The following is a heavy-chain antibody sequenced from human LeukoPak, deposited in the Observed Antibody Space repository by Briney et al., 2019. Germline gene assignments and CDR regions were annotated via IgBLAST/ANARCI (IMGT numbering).Heavy chain of an antibody. CDR2: MSYSGNT. V-gene: IGHV4-39*01. D-gene: IGHD2-21*01. Sequence: SETLSLTCTVSGESISSTGYYWGWIRQPPGKGLEWIGHMSYSGNTFYSPSLKSRVTISVDTSKNHFSLKLTSVTAADMSIYYCARHIPYSSMDVWGKGTTVTVST. J-gene: IGHJ6*04. CDR3: ARHIPYSSMDV. CDR1: GESISSTGYY.